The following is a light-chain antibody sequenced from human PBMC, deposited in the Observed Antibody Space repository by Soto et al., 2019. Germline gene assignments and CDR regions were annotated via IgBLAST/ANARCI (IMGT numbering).Light chain of an antibody. J-gene: IGKJ4*01. CDR1: QTISSY. CDR3: QQSSSFPLT. CDR2: AAS. Sequence: DIPMTQSPSSLSASVGDRVTITCRASQTISSYLNWYQQKPGKAPKLLIYAASGLQSGVPSRFSGSGSGTDFTLTISSLQPEDCAIYYCQQSSSFPLTFGGGTKVEIK. V-gene: IGKV1-39*01.